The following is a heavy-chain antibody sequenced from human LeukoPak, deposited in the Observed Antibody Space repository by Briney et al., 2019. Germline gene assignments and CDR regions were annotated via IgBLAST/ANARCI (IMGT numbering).Heavy chain of an antibody. D-gene: IGHD5-18*01. CDR1: GGSFSGYY. CDR2: INHSGST. Sequence: GSLRLSCAVYGGSFSGYYWSWIRQPPGKGLEWIGEINHSGSTNYNPSLKSRVTISVDTSKNQFSLKLSSVTAADTAVYYCARGGYSYGYKYYLNYWGQGTLVTVSS. V-gene: IGHV4-34*01. CDR3: ARGGYSYGYKYYLNY. J-gene: IGHJ4*02.